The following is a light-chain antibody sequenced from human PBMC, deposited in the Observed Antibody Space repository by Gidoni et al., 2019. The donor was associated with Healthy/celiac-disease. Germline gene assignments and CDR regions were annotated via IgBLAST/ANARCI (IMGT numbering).Light chain of an antibody. J-gene: IGKJ1*01. V-gene: IGKV1-5*03. CDR3: QQYNSYWT. CDR1: QSISSW. Sequence: DIQMTQSPSTLSASVGDRVTITCRASQSISSWSAWYQQKPGKAPKLLIYKASSLESGVPSRFSGSGSGTEFTLTISSLQPDDVATYYCQQYNSYWTFXQXTKVEIK. CDR2: KAS.